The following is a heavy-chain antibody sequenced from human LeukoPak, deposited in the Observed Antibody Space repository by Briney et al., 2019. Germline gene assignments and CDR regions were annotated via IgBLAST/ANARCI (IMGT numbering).Heavy chain of an antibody. CDR2: IIPILGMA. Sequence: EASVKVSCKASGGTFSSYAISWVRQAPGQGLEWMGRIIPILGMANYAQKSQGRVTITADKSTSTAYMELSSLRSEDTAVYYCAGDRVVVITDIHWFDPWGQGTLVTVSS. J-gene: IGHJ5*02. D-gene: IGHD3-22*01. CDR3: AGDRVVVITDIHWFDP. CDR1: GGTFSSYA. V-gene: IGHV1-69*04.